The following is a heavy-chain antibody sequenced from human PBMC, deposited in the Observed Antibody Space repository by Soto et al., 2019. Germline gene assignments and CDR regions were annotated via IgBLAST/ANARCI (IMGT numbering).Heavy chain of an antibody. CDR3: ARDLEMATRAFQNY. J-gene: IGHJ4*02. D-gene: IGHD5-12*01. Sequence: QVQLVESGGGVVQPGRSLRLSCAASGFTFSSYAMHWVRQAPGKGLEWVAVISYDGSNKYYADSVKGRFTISRDNSKNTLYLQMTSLRAEDTAVYYCARDLEMATRAFQNYWGQGTLVTVSS. CDR2: ISYDGSNK. V-gene: IGHV3-30-3*01. CDR1: GFTFSSYA.